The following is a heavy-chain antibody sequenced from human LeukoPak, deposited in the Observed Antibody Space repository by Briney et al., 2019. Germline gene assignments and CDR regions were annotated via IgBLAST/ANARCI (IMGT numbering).Heavy chain of an antibody. J-gene: IGHJ4*02. D-gene: IGHD4-23*01. CDR1: GGSLSSYY. CDR2: TYYSGST. CDR3: ARRSNYGGNSGFDY. V-gene: IGHV4-59*08. Sequence: SETLSLTCTVSGGSLSSYYWSWIRQPPGKGLEWIGYTYYSGSTNYNPSLKSRVTISVDTSKNQFSLKLSSVTAADTAVYYCARRSNYGGNSGFDYWGQGTLVTVSS.